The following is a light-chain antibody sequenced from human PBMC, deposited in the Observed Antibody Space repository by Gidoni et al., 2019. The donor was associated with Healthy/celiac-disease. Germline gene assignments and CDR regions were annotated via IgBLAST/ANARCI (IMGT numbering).Light chain of an antibody. J-gene: IGLJ1*01. CDR3: SSYTSSSTLRV. CDR1: SSDVGGYNY. CDR2: DVS. Sequence: QSALTQPASVSGSPGQSITISCTGTSSDVGGYNYVSWYQQHPGKAPKLMIYDVSNRPSGVSTRFSGSKSGNTASLTISGLQAEDEADYYRSSYTSSSTLRVFGTGTKVTVL. V-gene: IGLV2-14*01.